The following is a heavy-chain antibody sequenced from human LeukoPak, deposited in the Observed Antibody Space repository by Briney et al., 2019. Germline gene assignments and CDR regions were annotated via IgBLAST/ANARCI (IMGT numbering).Heavy chain of an antibody. CDR2: IIPIFGTA. V-gene: IGHV1-69*06. D-gene: IGHD4/OR15-4a*01. J-gene: IGHJ4*02. Sequence: SVKVSFKSSDGTFNSYAISWVRQAPGQGLEWMGRIIPIFGTANYAQKFLGRVTITADKSTSTVYMELSSLRSEDTAVYYCARSRPSGFIDYWDYWGQGTLVTVSS. CDR3: ARSRPSGFIDYWDY. CDR1: DGTFNSYA.